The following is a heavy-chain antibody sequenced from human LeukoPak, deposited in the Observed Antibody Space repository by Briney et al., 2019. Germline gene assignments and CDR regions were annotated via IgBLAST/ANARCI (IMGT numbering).Heavy chain of an antibody. D-gene: IGHD3-10*01. J-gene: IGHJ4*02. CDR1: GGSFSGYY. CDR2: INHSGST. Sequence: PSETLSLTCAVYGGSFSGYYWSWIRQPPGKGLEWIGEINHSGSTNYNPSLKSRVTISVDTSKNQFSLNLSSVTAADTAVYYCARGRSRVYYTMVRGLFGYWGQGTLVTVSS. V-gene: IGHV4-34*01. CDR3: ARGRSRVYYTMVRGLFGY.